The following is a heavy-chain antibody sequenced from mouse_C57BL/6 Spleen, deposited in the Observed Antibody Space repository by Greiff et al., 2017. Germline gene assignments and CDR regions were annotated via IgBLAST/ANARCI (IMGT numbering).Heavy chain of an antibody. CDR1: GFTFSSYA. V-gene: IGHV5-4*01. Sequence: VQLKESGGGLVKPGGSLKLSCAASGFTFSSYAMSWVRQTPEKRLEWVATISDGGSYTYYPDNVKGRFTISRDNAKNNLYLQMSHLKSEDTAMYYCAREGDGAMDYWGQGTSVTVSS. J-gene: IGHJ4*01. D-gene: IGHD3-3*01. CDR2: ISDGGSYT. CDR3: AREGDGAMDY.